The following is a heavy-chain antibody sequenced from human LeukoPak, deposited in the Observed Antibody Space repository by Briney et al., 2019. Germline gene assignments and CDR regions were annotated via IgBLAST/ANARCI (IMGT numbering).Heavy chain of an antibody. J-gene: IGHJ6*03. CDR1: GFTFSSYG. CDR2: IRYDGSNK. CDR3: AKPARPSVVVTAAHPTYYYYYYYMDV. D-gene: IGHD2-2*01. Sequence: GGSLRLSCAASGFTFSSYGMHWVRQAPGKGLEWVAFIRYDGSNKYYADSVKGRFTISRDNSKNTLYLQMNSLRAEDTAVYYCAKPARPSVVVTAAHPTYYYYYYYMDVWGKGTTVTVSS. V-gene: IGHV3-30*02.